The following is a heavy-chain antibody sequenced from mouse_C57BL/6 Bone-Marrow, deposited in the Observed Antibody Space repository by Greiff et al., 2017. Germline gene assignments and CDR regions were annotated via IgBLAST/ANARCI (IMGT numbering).Heavy chain of an antibody. Sequence: VKLMESGPGILQSSQTLSLTCSFSGFSLSTSGMGVSWIRQPSGKGLEWLAHIYWDDDKRYNPSLKSRLTISKDTSRNQVFLKITSVDTADTATYYCARLYGNFYAMDYWGQGTSVTVSS. CDR3: ARLYGNFYAMDY. CDR2: IYWDDDK. D-gene: IGHD2-1*01. J-gene: IGHJ4*01. V-gene: IGHV8-12*01. CDR1: GFSLSTSGMG.